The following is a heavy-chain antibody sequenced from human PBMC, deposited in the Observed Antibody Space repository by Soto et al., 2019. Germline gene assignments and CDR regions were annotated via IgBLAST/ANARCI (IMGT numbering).Heavy chain of an antibody. Sequence: EVQLVESGGGLVQPGGSLRLPCAASGFTLSSYNMNWVRQAPGKGLEWVSYISGSSDTIYYADSVKGRFTISRDNAKTSLYLQMDSLGDEDTAVYYCARDHGSSTWFVGIYYYFGVDVWGQGTTVTVSS. J-gene: IGHJ6*02. D-gene: IGHD6-13*01. CDR3: ARDHGSSTWFVGIYYYFGVDV. V-gene: IGHV3-48*02. CDR1: GFTLSSYN. CDR2: ISGSSDTI.